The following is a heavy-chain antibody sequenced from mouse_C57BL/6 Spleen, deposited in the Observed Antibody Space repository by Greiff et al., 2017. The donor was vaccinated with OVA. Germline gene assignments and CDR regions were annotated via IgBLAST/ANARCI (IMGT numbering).Heavy chain of an antibody. CDR1: GYTFTSYW. V-gene: IGHV1-69*01. D-gene: IGHD2-1*01. CDR3: ASSNGNFDY. CDR2: IDPSDSYT. Sequence: QVQLQQPGAELVMPGASVKLSCKASGYTFTSYWMHWVKQRPGQGLEWIGEIDPSDSYTNYNQKFKGKSTLTVDKSSSTAYMQLSSLTSEDSAVYYCASSNGNFDYWGQGTTLTVSS. J-gene: IGHJ2*01.